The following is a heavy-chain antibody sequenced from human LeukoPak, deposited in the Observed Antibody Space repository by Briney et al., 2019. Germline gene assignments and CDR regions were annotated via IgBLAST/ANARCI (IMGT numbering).Heavy chain of an antibody. V-gene: IGHV1-8*01. D-gene: IGHD3-9*01. CDR1: GYTFTSYD. CDR2: MNPNSGNT. CDR3: AREFRDYDILTGYYRAVDY. Sequence: GASVKVSCKASGYTFTSYDINWVRQATGQGLEWMGWMNPNSGNTGYAQKFQGRVTMTRNTSISTAYMELSSLRSEDTAVYHCAREFRDYDILTGYYRAVDYWGQGTLVTVSS. J-gene: IGHJ4*02.